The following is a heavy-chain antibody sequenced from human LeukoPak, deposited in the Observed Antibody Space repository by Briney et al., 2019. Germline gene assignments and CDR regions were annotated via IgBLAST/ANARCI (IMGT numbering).Heavy chain of an antibody. CDR2: IYSGGST. CDR3: ASSGPPLLVY. D-gene: IGHD2-8*02. CDR1: GFTVSSNY. Sequence: GGSLRLSCASCGFTVSSNYMSWVRQAPGKGLEWVSVIYSGGSTYYADSVKGRFTISRDNSKNTLYLQMNSLRAEDTAVYYCASSGPPLLVYWGQGTLVTVSS. J-gene: IGHJ4*02. V-gene: IGHV3-66*02.